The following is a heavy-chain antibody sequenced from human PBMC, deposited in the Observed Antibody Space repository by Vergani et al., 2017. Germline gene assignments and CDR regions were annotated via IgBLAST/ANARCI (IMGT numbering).Heavy chain of an antibody. D-gene: IGHD5/OR15-5a*01. CDR3: VKREVYDSYDY. J-gene: IGHJ4*02. CDR1: GFTFSSYG. V-gene: IGHV3-30*18. Sequence: QVQLVESGGGVVQPGRSLRLSCAASGFTFSSYGMHWVRQAPGKGLEWVAVMSFDGRSKYYADSVKGRFTISRDNSKNTLYLQMNSLKSEDTAVYYCVKREVYDSYDYWGQGTLVTVSS. CDR2: MSFDGRSK.